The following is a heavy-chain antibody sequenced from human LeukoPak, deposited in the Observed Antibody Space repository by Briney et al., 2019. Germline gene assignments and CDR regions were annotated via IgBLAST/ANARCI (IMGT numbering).Heavy chain of an antibody. CDR2: INWNGGST. D-gene: IGHD6-13*01. CDR1: GFTFDDYG. Sequence: GGSLRLSCAASGFTFDDYGMSWFRQAPGKGLEWVSGINWNGGSTGYADSVKGRFTISRDNAKNSLYLQMNSLRAEDTALYYCARDYSSSWYNWFDPWGQGTLVTVSS. V-gene: IGHV3-20*04. J-gene: IGHJ5*02. CDR3: ARDYSSSWYNWFDP.